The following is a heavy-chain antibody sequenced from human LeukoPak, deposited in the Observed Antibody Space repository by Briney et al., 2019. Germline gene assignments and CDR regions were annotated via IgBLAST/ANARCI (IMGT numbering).Heavy chain of an antibody. CDR2: ISGSGGST. Sequence: PGGSLRLSCTASGFTFRSYAMSWVRQAPGKGLEWVSAISGSGGSTYYADSVKGRFTISRDNSKNTLYLQMNSLRAEDTAVYYCAKDYYYDSSGYYDYWGQGTLVTVSS. J-gene: IGHJ4*02. CDR1: GFTFRSYA. D-gene: IGHD3-22*01. CDR3: AKDYYYDSSGYYDY. V-gene: IGHV3-23*01.